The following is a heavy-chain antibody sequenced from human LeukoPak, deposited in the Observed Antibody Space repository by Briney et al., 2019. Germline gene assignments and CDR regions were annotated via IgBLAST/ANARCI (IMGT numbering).Heavy chain of an antibody. CDR1: GFTVSSNY. D-gene: IGHD2-15*01. CDR3: ARVGSLEALGYFDY. Sequence: GGSLRLSCAVSGFTVSSNYMSWVRQAPGKGLEWVSVIYSGGSTYYAGSVKGRFTISRDNSKNTLYLQMNSLRAEDTAVYYCARVGSLEALGYFDYWGQGTLVTVSS. V-gene: IGHV3-53*01. CDR2: IYSGGST. J-gene: IGHJ4*02.